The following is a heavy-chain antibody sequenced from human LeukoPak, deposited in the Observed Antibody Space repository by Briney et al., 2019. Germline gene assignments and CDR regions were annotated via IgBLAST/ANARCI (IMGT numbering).Heavy chain of an antibody. J-gene: IGHJ4*02. Sequence: SETLSLTCTVSAGSISSGSYYWSWIRQPAGKGLEWIGRIYTSGSTNYNPSVKSRVTISIDTSKNQFSLKLSSVTAADTAVYYCATSLNGELDYWGQGILVTVSS. CDR3: ATSLNGELDY. CDR2: IYTSGST. V-gene: IGHV4-61*02. CDR1: AGSISSGSYY.